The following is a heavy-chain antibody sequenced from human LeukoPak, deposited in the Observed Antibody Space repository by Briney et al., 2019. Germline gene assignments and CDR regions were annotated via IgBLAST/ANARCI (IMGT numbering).Heavy chain of an antibody. Sequence: GRSLRLSCAASGFTFSSYGMHWVRQAPGKGLEWVAVIWYDGSNKYYADSVKGRFTISRDNSNNTVYLQMNSLRAEDTAVYYCARHRGYCGRTSCYPYYFDSWGQGTLVTVSS. CDR2: IWYDGSNK. V-gene: IGHV3-33*01. J-gene: IGHJ4*02. CDR3: ARHRGYCGRTSCYPYYFDS. CDR1: GFTFSSYG. D-gene: IGHD2-2*01.